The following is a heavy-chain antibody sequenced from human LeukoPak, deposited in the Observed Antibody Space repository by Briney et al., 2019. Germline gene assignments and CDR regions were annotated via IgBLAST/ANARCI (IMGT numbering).Heavy chain of an antibody. V-gene: IGHV4-61*01. CDR1: GVSVSSGSYY. CDR3: ARRWYHAYCDY. Sequence: SETLSLTCTVSGVSVSSGSYYWNWIRQPPGKGLEWIGCIDYSGSTYYNPSLKSRVTVSADTSKNQFSLKLTSVTAADTAVYYCARRWYHAYCDYWGQGSLVTVSS. J-gene: IGHJ4*02. CDR2: IDYSGST. D-gene: IGHD2-15*01.